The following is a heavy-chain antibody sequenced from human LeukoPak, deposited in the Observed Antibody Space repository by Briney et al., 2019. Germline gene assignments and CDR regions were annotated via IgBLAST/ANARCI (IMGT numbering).Heavy chain of an antibody. CDR1: LSTLSTYW. CDR3: ARETRGPVGSY. CDR2: LKQDGSDK. V-gene: IGHV3-7*05. D-gene: IGHD1-26*01. J-gene: IGHJ4*02. Sequence: GGSLRLFCAASLSTLSTYWMTWFRQTPGGGLEWVASLKQDGSDKYYVDSVKGRFTISRGNAGNSLYLQMNSLRAEDTSVYYCARETRGPVGSYWGQGTLVTVSS.